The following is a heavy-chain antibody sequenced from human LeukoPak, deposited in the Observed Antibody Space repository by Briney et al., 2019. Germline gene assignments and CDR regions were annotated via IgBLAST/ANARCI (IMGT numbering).Heavy chain of an antibody. CDR1: GFTFSDYY. CDR2: IKSRTDGGTT. D-gene: IGHD1-26*01. V-gene: IGHV3-15*01. J-gene: IGHJ4*02. CDR3: TTDTWELPLHY. Sequence: GGSLRLSCAASGFTFSDYYMSWIRQAPGKGLEWVGRIKSRTDGGTTDYAAPVKGRFTISRDDSKNTLYLQMNSLKTEDTAVYYCTTDTWELPLHYWGQGTLVTVSS.